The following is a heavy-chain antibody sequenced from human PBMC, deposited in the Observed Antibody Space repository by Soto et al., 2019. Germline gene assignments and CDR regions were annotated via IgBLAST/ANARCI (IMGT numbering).Heavy chain of an antibody. CDR2: IIPALGTA. CDR3: ARPDFGDYWYFDL. J-gene: IGHJ2*01. CDR1: GGTFSSHT. V-gene: IGHV1-69*08. Sequence: QDQLVQSGAEVKKPGSSVKVSCKASGGTFSSHTFSWVRQAPGQGLEWMGRIIPALGTATYAQKFQGRVTITADESATTVYMELNSLRSEDTAVYYCARPDFGDYWYFDLWGRGNRVTVSS. D-gene: IGHD4-17*01.